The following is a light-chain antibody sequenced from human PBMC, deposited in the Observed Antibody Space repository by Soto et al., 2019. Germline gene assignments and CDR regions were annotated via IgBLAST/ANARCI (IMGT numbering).Light chain of an antibody. CDR2: GAS. V-gene: IGKV3-15*01. Sequence: EIVMTQSPATLSVSPGERAPLSCRASQSVSSNLAWYQQKPGQAPRLLIYGASTRATGIPARFSGSGSGTEFTLTISSLQSEDFAVYYCQQYNNWPPRVTFGQGTRWRL. J-gene: IGKJ5*01. CDR3: QQYNNWPPRVT. CDR1: QSVSSN.